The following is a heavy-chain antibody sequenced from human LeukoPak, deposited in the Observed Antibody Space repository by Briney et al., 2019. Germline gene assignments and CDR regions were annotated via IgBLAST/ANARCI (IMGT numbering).Heavy chain of an antibody. CDR1: GYTFTSYV. CDR3: ARGLDSSSWWSYYYYMDV. V-gene: IGHV1-8*01. D-gene: IGHD6-13*01. J-gene: IGHJ6*03. CDR2: MNPNSGNT. Sequence: ASLKVSWKASGYTFTSYVINWVRQATGQGLEWMGWMNPNSGNTGYAQKFQGRVTMTRNTSISTAYMELSSPRSEDTAVYYCARGLDSSSWWSYYYYMDVWGKGTTVTISS.